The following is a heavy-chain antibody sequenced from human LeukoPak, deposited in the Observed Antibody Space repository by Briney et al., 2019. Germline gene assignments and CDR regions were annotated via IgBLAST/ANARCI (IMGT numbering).Heavy chain of an antibody. D-gene: IGHD3-3*01. V-gene: IGHV4-61*01. CDR1: GGSVSSGSYY. J-gene: IGHJ1*01. Sequence: PSETLSLTCTVSGGSVSSGSYYWSWIRQPPGKGLEWIGYIYYSGSTNYNPSLKSRVTISVDTSKNQFSLKLSSVTAADTAVYYCARDKGWSGYSAPFQRWGQGTLVTVSS. CDR3: ARDKGWSGYSAPFQR. CDR2: IYYSGST.